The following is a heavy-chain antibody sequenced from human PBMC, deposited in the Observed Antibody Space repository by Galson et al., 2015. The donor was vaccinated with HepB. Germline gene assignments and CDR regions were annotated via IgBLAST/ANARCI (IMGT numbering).Heavy chain of an antibody. CDR3: ARDSSDWSLDY. Sequence: SVKVSCKASGYPFTKYHVHWVRQAPGQGLEWIGMDSFNGESTNYAQKFQGRLTMTRDTPTNTVYMELSSLTSEDTAIYFCARDSSDWSLDYWGQGTLVTVSS. V-gene: IGHV1-46*01. CDR1: GYPFTKYH. J-gene: IGHJ4*02. CDR2: DSFNGEST. D-gene: IGHD6-19*01.